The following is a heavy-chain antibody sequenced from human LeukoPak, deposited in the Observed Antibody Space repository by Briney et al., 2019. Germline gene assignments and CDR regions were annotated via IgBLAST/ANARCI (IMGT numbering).Heavy chain of an antibody. CDR3: ARTPTT. V-gene: IGHV3-7*05. CDR1: GFTFSNYW. J-gene: IGHJ4*02. Sequence: PGGSLRLSCAVSGFTFSNYWMSWVRQAPGKGLEWVANINQDGSQKYYVDSVKGRFTISRDNAKNSLSLQMNSLRADDTAVYYCARTPTTWGQGTLVTVSS. CDR2: INQDGSQK. D-gene: IGHD1-14*01.